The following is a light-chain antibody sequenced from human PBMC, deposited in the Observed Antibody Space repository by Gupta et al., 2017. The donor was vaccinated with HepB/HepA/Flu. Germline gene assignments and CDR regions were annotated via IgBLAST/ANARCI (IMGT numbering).Light chain of an antibody. V-gene: IGKV1-5*03. Sequence: DIQMTQFPSTLSASIGDTVTITCLASQNIGGWLAWYQQKPGKAPKILISKASTSESGLPLRFSGSGSGTEFSLTISSLQPDDFATYYCQQYNTYPCTFGQGTKLEIK. CDR3: QQYNTYPCT. CDR1: QNIGGW. J-gene: IGKJ2*02. CDR2: KAS.